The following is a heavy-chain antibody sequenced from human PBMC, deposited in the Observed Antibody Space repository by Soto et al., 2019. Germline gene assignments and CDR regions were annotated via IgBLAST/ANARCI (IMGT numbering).Heavy chain of an antibody. D-gene: IGHD6-13*01. V-gene: IGHV4-61*01. Sequence: QVQLQESGPGLVKPSETLSLTCTVFGGSVSSGNQYWGWIRQPPGRGLEWIGYIYNSGSTYYNPSHERRVSISDDTSKTQFSLNLSSVTAADTAMYLCASGSSVSAYIDSWGQGTLVTVSS. J-gene: IGHJ4*02. CDR2: IYNSGST. CDR3: ASGSSVSAYIDS. CDR1: GGSVSSGNQY.